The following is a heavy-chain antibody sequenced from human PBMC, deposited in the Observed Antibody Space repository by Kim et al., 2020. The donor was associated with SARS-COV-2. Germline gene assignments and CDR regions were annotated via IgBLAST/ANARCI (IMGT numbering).Heavy chain of an antibody. D-gene: IGHD3-9*01. Sequence: ASVKVSCKASGYTFTSYYMHWVRQAPGQGLEWMGIINPSGGSTSYAQKFQGRVTMTRDTSTSTVYMELSSLRSEDTAVYYCARGSILRYFDWLLNYFDYWGQGTLVTVAS. V-gene: IGHV1-46*01. CDR1: GYTFTSYY. CDR2: INPSGGST. CDR3: ARGSILRYFDWLLNYFDY. J-gene: IGHJ4*02.